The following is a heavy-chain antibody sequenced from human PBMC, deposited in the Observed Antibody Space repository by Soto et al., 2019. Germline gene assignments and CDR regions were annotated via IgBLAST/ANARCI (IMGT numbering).Heavy chain of an antibody. CDR1: GDSVSTNSAT. D-gene: IGHD6-19*01. Sequence: PSQTLSLTCAISGDSVSTNSATWDWIRHSPSRGLEWLGRTYYRSKWYNDYAVSVKSRITINPDTSKNQFSLHLNSVTPEDTAVYYCTRGQWQNWFAPWGQGTLVTVSS. J-gene: IGHJ5*02. CDR3: TRGQWQNWFAP. CDR2: TYYRSKWYN. V-gene: IGHV6-1*01.